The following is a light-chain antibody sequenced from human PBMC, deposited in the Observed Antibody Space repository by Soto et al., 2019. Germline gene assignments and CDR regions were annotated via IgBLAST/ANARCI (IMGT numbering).Light chain of an antibody. Sequence: QAVVTQPPSVSGAPGQRVTISCTGSSSNIGAGYDVHWYQQLPGTAPKLLICGNSNRPSGVPDRFSGSKSGTSASLAITGVQAEDEADYYCQSYASSLSCVVFGGGTKLTVL. CDR2: GNS. V-gene: IGLV1-40*01. J-gene: IGLJ2*01. CDR1: SSNIGAGYD. CDR3: QSYASSLSCVV.